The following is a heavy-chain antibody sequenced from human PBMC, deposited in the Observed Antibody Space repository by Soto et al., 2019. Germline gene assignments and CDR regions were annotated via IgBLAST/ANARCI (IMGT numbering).Heavy chain of an antibody. J-gene: IGHJ3*02. D-gene: IGHD3-22*01. CDR3: ATLSGVYYDSSGYLDAFDI. CDR1: GYTFTDYY. Sequence: EVQLVQSGAEVKKPGATVKISCKVSGYTFTDYYMHWVQQAPGKGLEWMGLVDPEDGETIYAEKFQGRVTITADTSTDTAYMELSSLRSEDTAVYYCATLSGVYYDSSGYLDAFDIWGQGTMVTVSS. V-gene: IGHV1-69-2*01. CDR2: VDPEDGET.